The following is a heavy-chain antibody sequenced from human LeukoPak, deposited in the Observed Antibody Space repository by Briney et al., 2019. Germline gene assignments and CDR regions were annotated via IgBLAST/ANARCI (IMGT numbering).Heavy chain of an antibody. Sequence: GGSLRLSCAASGFTFNSYGMHWVRQAPGKGRGWVAFIRYDGSDKYYADSVKGRLTISRDNSKNTLYPQMSSLRAEDTAVYYCAKGSYYCSSSSCPQYYYYMDVWGKGTTVTVSS. D-gene: IGHD2-2*01. V-gene: IGHV3-30*02. CDR1: GFTFNSYG. J-gene: IGHJ6*03. CDR2: IRYDGSDK. CDR3: AKGSYYCSSSSCPQYYYYMDV.